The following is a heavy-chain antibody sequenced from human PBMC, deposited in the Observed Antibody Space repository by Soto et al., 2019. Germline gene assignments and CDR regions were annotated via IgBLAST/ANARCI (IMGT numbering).Heavy chain of an antibody. D-gene: IGHD2-15*01. CDR2: ISAYSGNT. V-gene: IGHV1-18*04. Sequence: ASVKVSCKASGYTFTGYGISWVRQAPGQGLEWMGWISAYSGNTNYAQKLQGRVTMTTDTSTSTAYMELRSLRSDDTAVYYCARGPSCSGGSCYLSPFDYWGQGTLVTVSS. J-gene: IGHJ4*02. CDR3: ARGPSCSGGSCYLSPFDY. CDR1: GYTFTGYG.